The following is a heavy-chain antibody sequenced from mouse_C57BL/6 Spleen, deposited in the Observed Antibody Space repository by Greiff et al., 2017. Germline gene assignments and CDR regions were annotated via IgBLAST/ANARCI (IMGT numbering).Heavy chain of an antibody. D-gene: IGHD4-1*01. CDR1: GFSLTSYG. CDR3: AKTGTDAMDY. CDR2: IWSGGST. V-gene: IGHV2-2*01. Sequence: VKLMESGPGLVQPSQSLSITCTVSGFSLTSYGVHWVRQSPGKGLEWLGVIWSGGSTDYNAAFISRLSISKDNSESQVFFKMNSLQADDTAIYYCAKTGTDAMDYWGQGTSVTVSS. J-gene: IGHJ4*01.